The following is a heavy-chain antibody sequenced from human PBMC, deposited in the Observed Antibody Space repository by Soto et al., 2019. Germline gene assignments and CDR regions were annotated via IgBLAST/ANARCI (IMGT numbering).Heavy chain of an antibody. CDR3: SANDQDDHTNFDQ. Sequence: CGSLRVSYAVSELTCSGVAMHWVRQTSGKGLEWVGHIRKKANNYATAYAASVKGRFTISRDDSKNTAYLQMNSLKTEDSAVYYCSANDQDDHTNFDQWGQGTVVTVSS. D-gene: IGHD3-16*01. CDR1: ELTCSGVA. V-gene: IGHV3-73*01. CDR2: IRKKANNYAT. J-gene: IGHJ4*02.